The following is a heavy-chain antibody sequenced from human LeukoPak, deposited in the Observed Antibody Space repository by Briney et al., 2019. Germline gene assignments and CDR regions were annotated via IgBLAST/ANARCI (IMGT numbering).Heavy chain of an antibody. Sequence: GGSLRLSCAASGFTFSSYAMHWVRQAPGKGLEWVAVISYDGSNKYYADSVKGRFTISRDNSKNTLYLQMNSLRAEDMAVYYCARDLYSTMVRGVSPGRNYGMDVWGQGTTVTVSS. D-gene: IGHD3-10*01. V-gene: IGHV3-30-3*01. CDR2: ISYDGSNK. CDR3: ARDLYSTMVRGVSPGRNYGMDV. J-gene: IGHJ6*02. CDR1: GFTFSSYA.